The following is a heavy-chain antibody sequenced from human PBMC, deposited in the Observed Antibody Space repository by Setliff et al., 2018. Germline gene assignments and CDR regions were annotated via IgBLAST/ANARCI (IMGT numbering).Heavy chain of an antibody. Sequence: PSETLSLTCTVSGDSISSRPFYWGWFRQPAGKELEWIGQIYTSWSTIYNPSLKSRVTILLDTSKNQFSLTLTSVTAADTAVYYCARRVSDYDFWSGYSGYYYYYMDVWGKGTTVTVSS. D-gene: IGHD3-3*01. J-gene: IGHJ6*03. CDR2: IYTSWST. CDR3: ARRVSDYDFWSGYSGYYYYYMDV. CDR1: GDSISSRPFY. V-gene: IGHV4-61*09.